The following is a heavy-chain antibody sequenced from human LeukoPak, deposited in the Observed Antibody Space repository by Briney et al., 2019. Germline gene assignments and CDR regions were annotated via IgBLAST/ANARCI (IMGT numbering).Heavy chain of an antibody. Sequence: GGSLRLSCAASGLTFNTSLMTWVRQAPVKGLEWVANIKQDGSEKYYVDSVKGRFAVSRDNAKNSLYLQMNSLRAEDTAVYYCARAQSGFWSGYCFDYWGQGTLVTVSS. CDR3: ARAQSGFWSGYCFDY. D-gene: IGHD3-3*01. J-gene: IGHJ4*02. V-gene: IGHV3-7*01. CDR2: IKQDGSEK. CDR1: GLTFNTSL.